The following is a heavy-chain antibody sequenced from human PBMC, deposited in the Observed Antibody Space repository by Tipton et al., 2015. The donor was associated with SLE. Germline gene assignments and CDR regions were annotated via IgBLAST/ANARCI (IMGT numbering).Heavy chain of an antibody. CDR2: INHSGST. V-gene: IGHV4-34*01. CDR3: ASYSYESSGYTHFDY. Sequence: TLSLTCTVSGGSISSYYWSWIRQPPGKGLEWIGEINHSGSTNYNPSLKSRVTMSLDTSKNQFSLRLTSVTAADTAVYYCASYSYESSGYTHFDYWGQGTLVTVSS. CDR1: GGSISSYY. D-gene: IGHD3-16*02. J-gene: IGHJ4*02.